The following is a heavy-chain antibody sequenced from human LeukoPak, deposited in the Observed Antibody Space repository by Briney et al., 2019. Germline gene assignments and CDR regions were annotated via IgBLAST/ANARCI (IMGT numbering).Heavy chain of an antibody. V-gene: IGHV1-8*02. CDR2: MNPNSGNT. Sequence: GASVKVSCKASGFTFTNYDINWVRQATGQGLEWMGWMNPNSGNTGYAQKFQGRVTMTRNTSISTAYMELSSLRSEDTAVYYCARESEVGNYYGSGSYYNGDYWGQGTLVTVSS. CDR1: GFTFTNYD. D-gene: IGHD3-10*01. J-gene: IGHJ4*02. CDR3: ARESEVGNYYGSGSYYNGDY.